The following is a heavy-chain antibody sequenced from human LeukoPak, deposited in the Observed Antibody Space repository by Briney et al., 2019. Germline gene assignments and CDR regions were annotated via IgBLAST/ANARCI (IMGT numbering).Heavy chain of an antibody. J-gene: IGHJ4*02. CDR2: ISGSGGST. Sequence: GGSLRLSCAASGFTFSSYAMSWVRQAPGKGLEWVSAISGSGGSTYYADSVRGRFTISRDNSKNTLYLQMNSLRAEDTAVYYCAKDPGYSSSWYYFDYWGQGTLVTVSS. CDR3: AKDPGYSSSWYYFDY. CDR1: GFTFSSYA. D-gene: IGHD6-13*01. V-gene: IGHV3-23*01.